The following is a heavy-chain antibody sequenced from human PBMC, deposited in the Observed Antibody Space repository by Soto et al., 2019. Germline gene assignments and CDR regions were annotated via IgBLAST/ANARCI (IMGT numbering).Heavy chain of an antibody. V-gene: IGHV4-39*01. CDR2: IYYSGST. CDR1: GGSISSSSYY. Sequence: SETLSLTCTVSGGSISSSSYYWGWIRQPPGKGLEWIGSIYYSGSTYYNPSLKSRVTISVDTSKNQFSLRLSSVTAADTAVYYCARVGDSSGYLALNYYYYGMDVWGQGTTVTVSS. CDR3: ARVGDSSGYLALNYYYYGMDV. D-gene: IGHD3-22*01. J-gene: IGHJ6*02.